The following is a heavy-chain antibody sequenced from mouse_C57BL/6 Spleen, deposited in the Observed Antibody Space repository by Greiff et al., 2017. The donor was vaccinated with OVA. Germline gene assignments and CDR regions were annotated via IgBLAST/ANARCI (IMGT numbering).Heavy chain of an antibody. J-gene: IGHJ2*01. V-gene: IGHV1-9*01. D-gene: IGHD1-1*01. Sequence: QVQLKQSGAELMTPGASVKLSCKATGYTFTGYWIAWVKQRPGHGLEWIGEILPGSGSTNYNEKFKGKATFTAATSSNTAYMQLSSLTTEDSAIDYCAGPSTTVPYYFDYWGQGTTLTVSS. CDR1: GYTFTGYW. CDR3: AGPSTTVPYYFDY. CDR2: ILPGSGST.